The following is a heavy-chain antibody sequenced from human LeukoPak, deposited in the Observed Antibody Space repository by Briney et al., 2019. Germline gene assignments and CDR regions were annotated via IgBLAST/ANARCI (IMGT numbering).Heavy chain of an antibody. V-gene: IGHV3-30*02. J-gene: IGHJ4*02. CDR2: IRYDGGNK. D-gene: IGHD2-2*01. Sequence: GRSLRLSCAASGFTFSSYGMHWVRQAPGKGLEWVAFIRYDGGNKYYADSVKGRFTISRDNSKNTLYLQMNSLRAEDTAVYYCAKGLPAPDWGQGTLVTVSS. CDR1: GFTFSSYG. CDR3: AKGLPAPD.